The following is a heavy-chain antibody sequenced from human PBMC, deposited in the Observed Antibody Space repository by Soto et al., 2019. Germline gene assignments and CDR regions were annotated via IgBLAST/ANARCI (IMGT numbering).Heavy chain of an antibody. D-gene: IGHD2-15*01. CDR3: ARHTPAISISDH. Sequence: QLQLQESGPGLVKPSETLSLTCTVSGGSISSSSYYWGWIRQPPGKGLEWIGSIYYSASTYYNPSLKSRVTISVDTSKNQFSLKRSSVTAADTAVYYCARHTPAISISDHWGQGTMGTVSS. CDR2: IYYSAST. CDR1: GGSISSSSYY. J-gene: IGHJ4*02. V-gene: IGHV4-39*01.